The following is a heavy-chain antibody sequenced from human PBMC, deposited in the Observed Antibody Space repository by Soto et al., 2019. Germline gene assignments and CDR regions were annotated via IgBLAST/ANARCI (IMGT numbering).Heavy chain of an antibody. D-gene: IGHD1-1*01. CDR2: ISSDGSNE. J-gene: IGHJ4*02. CDR1: GFTFSTYA. V-gene: IGHV3-30-3*01. CDR3: VSRGISAFDH. Sequence: QVQVVESGGGVVQPGGSLRLSCAASGFTFSTYAMHWVRQAPGKGPDWVAFISSDGSNEYYADSVKGRFTISRDNSKKTLYLQMNSLRPEDTAVNCCVSRGISAFDHWGQGTLVTVSS.